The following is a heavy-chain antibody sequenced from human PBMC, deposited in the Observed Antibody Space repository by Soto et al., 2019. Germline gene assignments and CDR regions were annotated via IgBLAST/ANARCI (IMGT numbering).Heavy chain of an antibody. J-gene: IGHJ5*02. D-gene: IGHD6-6*01. V-gene: IGHV4-30-2*01. CDR3: ARERPDGARLDP. Sequence: SETLSLTCAVSGGSISSGGYSWSRIRQPPGKGLEWIGYIYHSGSTYYNPSLKSRVTISVDRSKNQFSLKLSSVTAADTAVYYCARERPDGARLDPWGQGTLVTVSS. CDR1: GGSISSGGYS. CDR2: IYHSGST.